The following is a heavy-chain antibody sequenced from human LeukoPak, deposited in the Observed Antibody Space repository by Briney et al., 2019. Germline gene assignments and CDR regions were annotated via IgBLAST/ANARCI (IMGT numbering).Heavy chain of an antibody. D-gene: IGHD4-17*01. CDR2: INPNSGGT. CDR1: GYTFTGYY. CDR3: ARGGLDYGDSRYYYYYMDV. V-gene: IGHV1-2*02. Sequence: ASVKVSCKGSGYTFTGYYMHWVGQAPGQGREGMGWINPNSGGTNYAQKFQGRVTMTRDTSISTAYMELSRLRSDDTAVYYCARGGLDYGDSRYYYYYMDVWGKGTTVTVSS. J-gene: IGHJ6*03.